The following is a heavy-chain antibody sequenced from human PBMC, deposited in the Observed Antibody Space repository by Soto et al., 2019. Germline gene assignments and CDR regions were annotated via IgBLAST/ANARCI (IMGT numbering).Heavy chain of an antibody. CDR3: ARDPAP. Sequence: QVQLQESGPGLVKPSQSLSLTCTVSGGSISTGGYYWSRIRQHPGKGLDWIGNIYNSATTYYNPSLKSRVTISVYTSKNQCSLKLSSVTVADTAVYYCARDPAPWGQGARVTVSS. CDR2: IYNSATT. J-gene: IGHJ5*02. CDR1: GGSISTGGYY. V-gene: IGHV4-31*03.